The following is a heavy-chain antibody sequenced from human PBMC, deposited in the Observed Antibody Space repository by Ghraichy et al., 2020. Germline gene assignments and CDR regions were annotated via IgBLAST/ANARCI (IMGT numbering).Heavy chain of an antibody. V-gene: IGHV3-11*06. J-gene: IGHJ6*03. CDR1: GFTFSDYY. D-gene: IGHD6-19*01. Sequence: LSLTCAASGFTFSDYYMSWIRQAPGKGLEWVSYISSSSYTNYADSVKGRFTISRDNAKNSLYLQMNSLRAEDTAVYYCAGNIAVATGYYYYYMDVWGKGTTVTVSS. CDR3: AGNIAVATGYYYYYMDV. CDR2: ISSSSYT.